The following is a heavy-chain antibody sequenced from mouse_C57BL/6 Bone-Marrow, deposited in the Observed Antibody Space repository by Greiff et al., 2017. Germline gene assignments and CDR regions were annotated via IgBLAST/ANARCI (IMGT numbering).Heavy chain of an antibody. J-gene: IGHJ4*01. CDR2: IFPGSGST. Sequence: QVQLQQSGAELMKPGASVKLSCKATGYTFTGYWIEWVKQRPGHGLEWIGEIFPGSGSTNYNEKFKSKATFTADTSSNTAYMQLSSLTTEDSAIDYCARKGCYSYAMDYWGQGTSVTVSS. CDR3: ARKGCYSYAMDY. D-gene: IGHD3-3*01. CDR1: GYTFTGYW. V-gene: IGHV1-9*01.